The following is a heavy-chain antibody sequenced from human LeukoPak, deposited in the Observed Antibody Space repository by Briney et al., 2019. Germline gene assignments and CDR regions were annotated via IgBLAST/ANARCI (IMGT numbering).Heavy chain of an antibody. J-gene: IGHJ6*02. V-gene: IGHV4-39*07. CDR2: INHSGST. CDR3: AGGEAIEWELNYGMDV. Sequence: SETLSLTCTVSGGSISSSSYYWSWIRQPPGTGLEWIGEINHSGSTNYNPSLKSRVTISVDTSKNQFSLKLSSVTAADTAVYYCAGGEAIEWELNYGMDVWGQGTTVTVSS. D-gene: IGHD1-26*01. CDR1: GGSISSSSYY.